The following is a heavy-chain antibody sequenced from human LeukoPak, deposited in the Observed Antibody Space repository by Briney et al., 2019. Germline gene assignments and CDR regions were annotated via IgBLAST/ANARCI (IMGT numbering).Heavy chain of an antibody. CDR3: ARYSAFYHYMDV. J-gene: IGHJ6*03. D-gene: IGHD4-11*01. Sequence: SETLSLTCTVSGGPISSSTYYWGWIRQPPGKGLEWIGTFYYDGSTYYSPSLHSRVTISVGTSKDQFSLKVRSVTAADTAVYYCARYSAFYHYMDVCGEGTTVTVSS. V-gene: IGHV4-39*01. CDR1: GGPISSSTYY. CDR2: FYYDGST.